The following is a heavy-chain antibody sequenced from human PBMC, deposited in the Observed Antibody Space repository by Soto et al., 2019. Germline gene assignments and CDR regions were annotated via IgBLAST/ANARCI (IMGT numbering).Heavy chain of an antibody. Sequence: GGSLRLSCAASGFIFSSYWMHWVRQAPGKGLVWISRIKFDGTDITYEDSVKGRFTVSRDNARNTLYLQMDSLTAEDTAVYYCTKGGPYYSVLFDQWGQGTVVTVSS. D-gene: IGHD3-10*01. V-gene: IGHV3-74*01. J-gene: IGHJ4*02. CDR2: IKFDGTDI. CDR1: GFIFSSYW. CDR3: TKGGPYYSVLFDQ.